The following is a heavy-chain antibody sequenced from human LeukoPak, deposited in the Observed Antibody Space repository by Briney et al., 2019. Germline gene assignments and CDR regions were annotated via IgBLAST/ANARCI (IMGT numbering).Heavy chain of an antibody. V-gene: IGHV1-3*01. CDR2: INAGHGNT. D-gene: IGHD1-1*01. Sequence: ASVKVSCKASGYSFTTYAMHWVRQAPGQRLEWMGWINAGHGNTKYSQKFQGRVTITRDTSASTAYMELSSLRSEDTAVYYCARPYKDQLDLDHCGQGTLVTVSS. CDR3: ARPYKDQLDLDH. CDR1: GYSFTTYA. J-gene: IGHJ4*02.